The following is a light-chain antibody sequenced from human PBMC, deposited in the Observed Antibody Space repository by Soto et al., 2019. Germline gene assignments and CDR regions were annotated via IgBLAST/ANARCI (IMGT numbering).Light chain of an antibody. CDR3: QVWDSSSDHYV. CDR2: DDS. J-gene: IGLJ1*01. Sequence: SYELPQPPSVSVAPGQTARLTCGRYNIRTKSVHWYQQRPGQAPVLVVQDDSDRPSGIPERFSGSNSGNTATLTISRVEAGDEADYYCQVWDSSSDHYVFGTGTKVTVL. CDR1: NIRTKS. V-gene: IGLV3-21*02.